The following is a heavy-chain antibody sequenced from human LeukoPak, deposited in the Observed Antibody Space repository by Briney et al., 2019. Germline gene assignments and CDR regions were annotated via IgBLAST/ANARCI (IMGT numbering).Heavy chain of an antibody. CDR1: GVSFSGYY. J-gene: IGHJ3*02. V-gene: IGHV4-34*01. D-gene: IGHD4-17*01. CDR2: INHSGST. CDR3: ARGDYGKAFGI. Sequence: SETLSLTCAVYGVSFSGYYWSWVRQPPGKGLEWVGEINHSGSTNYNPSLKRRVTISVDTSKTQFSLKLSSVTAADTAVYYCARGDYGKAFGIWGQGTMVTVSS.